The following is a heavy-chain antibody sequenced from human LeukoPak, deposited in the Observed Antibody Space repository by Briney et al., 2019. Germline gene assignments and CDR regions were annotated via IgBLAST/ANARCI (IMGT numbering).Heavy chain of an antibody. V-gene: IGHV4-39*07. CDR1: GGSISTSNYY. D-gene: IGHD3-22*01. Sequence: SETLSLTCTVSGGSISTSNYYWGWIRQPPGKGLEWIGNIFYSGSTYYSPSLRSRVTISVDTSKNHFSLKLSSVTAADTAVYYCARSSVPYYYYNYSMDVWGNGTTVTVSS. CDR2: IFYSGST. CDR3: ARSSVPYYYYNYSMDV. J-gene: IGHJ6*03.